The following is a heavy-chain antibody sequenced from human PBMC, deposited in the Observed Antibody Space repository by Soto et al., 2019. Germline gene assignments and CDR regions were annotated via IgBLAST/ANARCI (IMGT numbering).Heavy chain of an antibody. CDR3: AKGPKPYYDFWSGYYDNWFDP. CDR1: GINLSSYA. V-gene: IGHV3-23*01. CDR2: ISGSGGRT. D-gene: IGHD3-3*01. Sequence: SLKIARAASGINLSSYAMSWVRQAPGKGLGWFSAISGSGGRTYYADSVKGRFTISRDNSKNTLDLQMSSLRAEDTAVYYWAKGPKPYYDFWSGYYDNWFDPGG. J-gene: IGHJ5*02.